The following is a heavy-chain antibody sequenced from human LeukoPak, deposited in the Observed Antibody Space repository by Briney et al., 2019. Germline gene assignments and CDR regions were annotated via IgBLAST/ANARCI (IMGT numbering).Heavy chain of an antibody. D-gene: IGHD2-2*01. V-gene: IGHV4-30-4*08. J-gene: IGHJ5*02. CDR1: GGSISSGDYY. CDR2: IYYSGNT. Sequence: SQTLSLTCTVSGGSISSGDYYWSWIRQPPGKGLEWIGYIYYSGNTFHYNPSLKSRVNISVDTSKNQFSLRLSSVTAVDTAVYYCANTNCSSAGCYGANWFDRWGQGTLVTVSS. CDR3: ANTNCSSAGCYGANWFDR.